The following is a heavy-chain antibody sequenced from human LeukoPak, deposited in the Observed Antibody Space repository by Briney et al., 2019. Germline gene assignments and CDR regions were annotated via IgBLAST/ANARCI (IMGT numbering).Heavy chain of an antibody. CDR3: ATRSGYYYYYYGMDV. J-gene: IGHJ6*02. V-gene: IGHV1-8*01. D-gene: IGHD3-22*01. CDR1: GYTFTSYD. Sequence: ASVKVSCKASGYTFTSYDINWVRQATGQGLEWMGWMNPNSGNTGYAQKFQGRVTMTRNTSISTAYMELSSLRSEDTAVYYCATRSGYYYYYYGMDVRGQGTTVTVSS. CDR2: MNPNSGNT.